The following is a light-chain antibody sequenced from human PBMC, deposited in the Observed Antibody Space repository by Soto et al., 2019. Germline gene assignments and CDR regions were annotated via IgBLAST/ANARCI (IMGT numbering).Light chain of an antibody. J-gene: IGKJ4*01. Sequence: EIVLTQSPDTLSLSPGERATLSCRASQSVSSYLAWYQQKPGQAPRLLIYDASNRATGIPARFSGSGSGTDFTLTISSLEPEDFAIYYCQQRSNWPRLTFGGGTKVEIK. V-gene: IGKV3-11*01. CDR3: QQRSNWPRLT. CDR1: QSVSSY. CDR2: DAS.